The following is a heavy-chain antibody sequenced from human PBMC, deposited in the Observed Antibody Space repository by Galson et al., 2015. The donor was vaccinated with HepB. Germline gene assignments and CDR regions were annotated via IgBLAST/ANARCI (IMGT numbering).Heavy chain of an antibody. V-gene: IGHV5-10-1*01. CDR1: GHSFTSYW. CDR3: ARQKVEKVKTPYGSSWYQTDFDY. J-gene: IGHJ4*02. D-gene: IGHD6-13*01. Sequence: SGAEVKKPGKSLRISCKDSGHSFTSYWISWVRQMPGKGLEWMGRIDPSDSYTNYSPSFQGHVTISADKSISTAYLQWSSLKASDTAMYYCARQKVEKVKTPYGSSWYQTDFDYWGQGTLVTVSS. CDR2: IDPSDSYT.